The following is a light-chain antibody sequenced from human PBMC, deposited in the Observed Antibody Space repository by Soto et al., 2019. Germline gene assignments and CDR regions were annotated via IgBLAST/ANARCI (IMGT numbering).Light chain of an antibody. J-gene: IGKJ4*01. Sequence: GDRVTITCQASQDIRNNLSWFQQKPGKPPQLLIYDASNLEAGVPSRFSGRGYGAHFNLSINGLQPEDFATYFCLQYDRSRTFGGGTRVDIK. CDR3: LQYDRSRT. CDR1: QDIRNN. CDR2: DAS. V-gene: IGKV1-33*01.